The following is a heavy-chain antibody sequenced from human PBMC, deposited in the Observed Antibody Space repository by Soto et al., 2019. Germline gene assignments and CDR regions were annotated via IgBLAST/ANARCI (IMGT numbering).Heavy chain of an antibody. D-gene: IGHD3-9*01. V-gene: IGHV3-23*01. CDR2: IGGSGSNT. CDR3: ARVVRYFDTPYGMDV. J-gene: IGHJ6*02. Sequence: EGQLLESGEGLVQPGGSLKLSCAASGFTFSNYAMSWVRQAPGKGLEWVSGIGGSGSNTYYADSVKGRSTISRDNSKNTLFLQMNSLRAEDTAEYYCARVVRYFDTPYGMDVWGQGTTVTVSS. CDR1: GFTFSNYA.